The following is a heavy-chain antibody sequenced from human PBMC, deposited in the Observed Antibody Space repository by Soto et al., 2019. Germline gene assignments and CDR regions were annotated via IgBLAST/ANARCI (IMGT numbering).Heavy chain of an antibody. J-gene: IGHJ4*02. Sequence: QVQLQQWGAGLLKPSETLSLTCAVYGGSFSGYYWSWIRQPPGKGLAWIGEINHSGSTNYNPSFKSRVTISVDTSKDQFSLKLSSVTAADTAVYYCARGIFNTIFGVVVIDCWGPGTLVTVSS. CDR2: INHSGST. V-gene: IGHV4-34*01. CDR3: ARGIFNTIFGVVVIDC. CDR1: GGSFSGYY. D-gene: IGHD3-3*01.